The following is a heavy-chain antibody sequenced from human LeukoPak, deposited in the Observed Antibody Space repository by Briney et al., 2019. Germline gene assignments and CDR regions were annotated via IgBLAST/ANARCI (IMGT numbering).Heavy chain of an antibody. D-gene: IGHD4/OR15-4a*01. CDR2: SSSSGSTI. CDR3: ARRAGAYSHPYDY. V-gene: IGHV3-48*03. J-gene: IGHJ4*02. CDR1: GLTFLSYE. Sequence: GGALRHSCSASGLTFLSYERNWVRQAPGKGVGWVSYSSSSGSTIYYAGSVKGRFTISRDNSKNTLYLQMNSLRAEDTAVYYCARRAGAYSHPYDYWGQGTLVTVSS.